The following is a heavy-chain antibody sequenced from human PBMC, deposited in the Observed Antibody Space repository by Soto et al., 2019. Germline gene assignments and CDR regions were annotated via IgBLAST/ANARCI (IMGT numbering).Heavy chain of an antibody. CDR1: GGSFSGYH. J-gene: IGHJ4*02. CDR2: INHSGST. D-gene: IGHD4-17*01. Sequence: ETLSLTCAVYGGSFSGYHWSWIRQPPGKGLEWIGEINHSGSTNYNPSLKSRVTISVDTSKNQFSLKLSSVTAADTAVYYCARDSVDYPSKDFDYWGQGTLVTVSS. CDR3: ARDSVDYPSKDFDY. V-gene: IGHV4-34*01.